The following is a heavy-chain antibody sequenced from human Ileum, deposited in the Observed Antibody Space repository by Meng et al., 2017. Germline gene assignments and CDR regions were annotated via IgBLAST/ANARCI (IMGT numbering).Heavy chain of an antibody. CDR3: ARDLGIMNYYYGMDV. D-gene: IGHD7-27*01. CDR2: ISYDGSNK. V-gene: IGHV3-30*04. CDR1: GFTFSSYA. Sequence: GESLKISCAASGFTFSSYAMHWVRQAPGKGLEWVAVISYDGSNKYYADSVKGRFTISRDNSKNTLYLQMNSLRAEDTAVYYCARDLGIMNYYYGMDVWGQGNTV. J-gene: IGHJ6*02.